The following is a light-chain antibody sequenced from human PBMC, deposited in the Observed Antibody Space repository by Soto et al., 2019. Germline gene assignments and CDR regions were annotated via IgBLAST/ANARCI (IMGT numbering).Light chain of an antibody. V-gene: IGLV1-40*01. CDR3: QSYDSSLSGSRV. CDR1: SSNIGAGYD. Sequence: QSVLTQPPSVSGAPGRRVTISCTGSSSNIGAGYDVHWYQQLPGTAPKLLIYVSSNRPSGVPDRFSGSKSGTSASLAITGLQAEDEAEYYCQSYDSSLSGSRVFGGGTQLTVL. CDR2: VSS. J-gene: IGLJ3*02.